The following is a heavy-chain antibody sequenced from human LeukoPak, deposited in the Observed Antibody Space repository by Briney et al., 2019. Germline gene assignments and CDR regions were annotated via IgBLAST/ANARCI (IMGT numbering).Heavy chain of an antibody. CDR1: GFTFSDYY. CDR2: ISSSGDSM. J-gene: IGHJ5*02. V-gene: IGHV3-11*01. CDR3: ASDSSGYFGP. D-gene: IGHD3-22*01. Sequence: PGGSLRLSCAASGFTFSDYYMNWLRQAPGKGLEWLSYISSSGDSMYCADSVKGRFTISRDNAKNSVFLQMDSLRADDTAVYYCASDSSGYFGPWGQGTLVTVSS.